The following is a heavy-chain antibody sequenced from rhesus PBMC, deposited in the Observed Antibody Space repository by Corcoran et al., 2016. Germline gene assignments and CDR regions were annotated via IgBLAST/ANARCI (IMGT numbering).Heavy chain of an antibody. CDR1: GGSIRDYYY. V-gene: IGHV4S7*01. CDR3: ARDGVEYCTGSGCYGAFDF. Sequence: QVQLQESGPGLVKPSETLALTCAVYGGSIRDYYYWSWIRQPPGKGLGWCGQIYGGSGSTYYNPSLKSRVTVSKDTSKNQFSLKLSSVTAADTAVYYCARDGVEYCTGSGCYGAFDFWGQGLRVTVSS. J-gene: IGHJ3*01. CDR2: IYGGSGST. D-gene: IGHD2-21*01.